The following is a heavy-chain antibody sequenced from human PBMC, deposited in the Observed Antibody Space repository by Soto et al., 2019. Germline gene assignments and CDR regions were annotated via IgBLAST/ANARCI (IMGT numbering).Heavy chain of an antibody. CDR2: LSSDGFGA. Sequence: LRLSCAASGFSLSPYWMHWVRQVPGRGLEWVARLSSDGFGAAYADSVKGRFFISRDIARNTLSLQMNSLRADDTAVYYCARDLGGPDYWGRGTSVTVS. CDR1: GFSLSPYW. J-gene: IGHJ4*02. CDR3: ARDLGGPDY. V-gene: IGHV3-74*03. D-gene: IGHD3-16*01.